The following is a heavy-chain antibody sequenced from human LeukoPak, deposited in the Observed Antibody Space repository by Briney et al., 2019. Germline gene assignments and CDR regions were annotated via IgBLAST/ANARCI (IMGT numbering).Heavy chain of an antibody. CDR3: ARGRNTMVRGVYDAFDI. CDR2: ISYDGSNK. V-gene: IGHV3-30-3*01. Sequence: GGSLRLSCAASGFTFSSYAMHWVRQAPGKGLEWVAVISYDGSNKYYADSVKGRFTISRDNSKNTLYLQMNSLRAEDTAVYYCARGRNTMVRGVYDAFDIWGQGTMVTVSS. CDR1: GFTFSSYA. D-gene: IGHD3-10*01. J-gene: IGHJ3*02.